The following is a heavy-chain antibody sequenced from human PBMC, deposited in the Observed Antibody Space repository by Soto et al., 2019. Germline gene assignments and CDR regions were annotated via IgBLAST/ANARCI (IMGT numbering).Heavy chain of an antibody. J-gene: IGHJ4*02. CDR1: GGSISSGGYY. CDR3: ARGVVVTATLYYFVY. CDR2: IYYSGSN. D-gene: IGHD2-21*02. V-gene: IGHV4-31*01. Sequence: QVQLQESGPGLVKPSQTLSLTCTVSGGSISSGGYYWSWIRQHPGKGLEWMGYIYYSGSNYYNPSLKSQVTISVDTSKNQYSLKLSSVTAADTAVYYCARGVVVTATLYYFVYWGQGTLVTVS.